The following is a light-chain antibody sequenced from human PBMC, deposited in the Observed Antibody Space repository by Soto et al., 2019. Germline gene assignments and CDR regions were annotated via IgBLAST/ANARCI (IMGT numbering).Light chain of an antibody. V-gene: IGKV3-20*01. CDR2: GAS. Sequence: EIVLTRSPGTLSLSPGQRATLSCRASQSVSSRYLAWYQQKRGQAPRVLIYGASSRATGIPDRFSGIVSGTDGTITISRLEKEDGSVYYCQQSGSSTLDFGPGTKVDIK. CDR3: QQSGSSTLD. J-gene: IGKJ3*01. CDR1: QSVSSRY.